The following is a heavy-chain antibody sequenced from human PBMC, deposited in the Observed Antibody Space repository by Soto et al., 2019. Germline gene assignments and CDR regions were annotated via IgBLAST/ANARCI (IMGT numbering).Heavy chain of an antibody. CDR2: IYHSGST. D-gene: IGHD2-15*01. CDR3: ARGQVVAAQH. CDR1: GGSISSGGYS. V-gene: IGHV4-30-2*01. J-gene: IGHJ4*02. Sequence: QLQLQESGSGLVKPSQTLSLTCAVSGGSISSGGYSWSWIRQPPGKGLEWIGYIYHSGSTYYNPSVKVPVTISVERSKNQFSLKLSSVTAADTAVYYCARGQVVAAQHWGQGTLVTVSS.